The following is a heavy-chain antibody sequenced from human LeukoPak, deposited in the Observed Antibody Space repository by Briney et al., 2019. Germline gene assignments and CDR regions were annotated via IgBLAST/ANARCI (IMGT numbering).Heavy chain of an antibody. Sequence: GGSLRLSCAASGFTFRSYAMSRVRQAPGKGLEWVSAIIGSGSSTYYADSVKGRFTISRDNSKNTLFLQMSSLRAEDTAVYYCAKDRAQQLVLDFWGQGTLVTVSS. J-gene: IGHJ4*02. CDR1: GFTFRSYA. D-gene: IGHD6-13*01. CDR3: AKDRAQQLVLDF. V-gene: IGHV3-23*01. CDR2: IIGSGSST.